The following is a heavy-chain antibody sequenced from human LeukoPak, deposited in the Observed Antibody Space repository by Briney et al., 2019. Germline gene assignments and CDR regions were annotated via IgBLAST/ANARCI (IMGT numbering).Heavy chain of an antibody. CDR3: ARWGLGKGNAFEI. J-gene: IGHJ3*02. V-gene: IGHV3-74*01. CDR2: INSDGSST. Sequence: GGSLTLSCAASGFTFSGYWMHWVRQAPGKGLVWVSRINSDGSSTSYADSVKGRFTISRDNAKNTLYLQMNSLRAEDTAVYYCARWGLGKGNAFEIWGQGTMVTVSS. CDR1: GFTFSGYW. D-gene: IGHD3-16*01.